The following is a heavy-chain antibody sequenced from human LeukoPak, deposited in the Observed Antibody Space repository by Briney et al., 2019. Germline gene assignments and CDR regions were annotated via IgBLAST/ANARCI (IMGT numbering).Heavy chain of an antibody. CDR3: AKAPLATIGTYYFDY. Sequence: PGGSLRLSCAASGFTFSSYAMSWVRQAPGKGLGWVSAISGSGGSTYYADSVKGRFTISRDNSKNTLYLQMNSLRAEDTAVYYCAKAPLATIGTYYFDYWGQGTLVTVSS. D-gene: IGHD5-12*01. J-gene: IGHJ4*02. CDR2: ISGSGGST. V-gene: IGHV3-23*01. CDR1: GFTFSSYA.